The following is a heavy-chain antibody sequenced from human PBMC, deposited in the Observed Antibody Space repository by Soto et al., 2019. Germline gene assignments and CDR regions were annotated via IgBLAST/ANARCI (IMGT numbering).Heavy chain of an antibody. CDR1: GYTFTTYT. Sequence: QVQLVQSGAEEKKPGASVKVSCKASGYTFTTYTLHWVRQAPGQRLEWMGWINAGNGNTKYSQKCQGRITLTRDTSASTAYMELSSLRSEDTAVYYCARDGYNYAFDYWGQGTLVTVSS. CDR3: ARDGYNYAFDY. V-gene: IGHV1-3*05. D-gene: IGHD5-12*01. J-gene: IGHJ4*02. CDR2: INAGNGNT.